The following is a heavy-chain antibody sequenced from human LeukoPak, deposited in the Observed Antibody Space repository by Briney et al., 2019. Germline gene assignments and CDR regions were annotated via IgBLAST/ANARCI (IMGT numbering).Heavy chain of an antibody. J-gene: IGHJ4*02. D-gene: IGHD3-3*01. Sequence: GGSLRLSCAASGFTFSSYAMSWVRQAPGKGLEWVSAISGSGGSTYYADSVKGRFTISRDNSKNTLYLQMNSLRAEDTAVYYCAKSPGPYDFWSGYYGYWGQGPLVTVSS. CDR1: GFTFSSYA. CDR2: ISGSGGST. CDR3: AKSPGPYDFWSGYYGY. V-gene: IGHV3-23*01.